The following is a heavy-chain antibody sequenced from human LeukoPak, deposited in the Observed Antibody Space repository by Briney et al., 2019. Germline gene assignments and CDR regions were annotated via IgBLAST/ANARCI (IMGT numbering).Heavy chain of an antibody. J-gene: IGHJ4*02. D-gene: IGHD4-17*01. Sequence: SETLSLTRTVSGGSVSSSSYYWGWIRQPPGKGLEWIGSIFYSGNTYYNPSLKSRVTISVDTSKNQFSLKLSSVTAADTAVYYCARSTVTTWVGDFDYWGQGTLVTVSS. CDR2: IFYSGNT. V-gene: IGHV4-39*01. CDR3: ARSTVTTWVGDFDY. CDR1: GGSVSSSSYY.